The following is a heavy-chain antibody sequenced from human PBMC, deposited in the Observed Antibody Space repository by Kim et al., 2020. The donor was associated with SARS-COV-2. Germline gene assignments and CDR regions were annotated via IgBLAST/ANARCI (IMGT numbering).Heavy chain of an antibody. V-gene: IGHV1-18*01. J-gene: IGHJ5*02. CDR3: AREVLDYASGSRWNPHHWFDP. D-gene: IGHD3-10*01. Sequence: ASVKVSCKASGYIFKNYGISWVRQAPGQGLEWMGWTSTKKTDTNLAQSFQGRVTLTTDASTNTVYMELRGLKFDDTATYYCAREVLDYASGSRWNPHHWFDPWGQGTLVTVSS. CDR1: GYIFKNYG. CDR2: TSTKKTDT.